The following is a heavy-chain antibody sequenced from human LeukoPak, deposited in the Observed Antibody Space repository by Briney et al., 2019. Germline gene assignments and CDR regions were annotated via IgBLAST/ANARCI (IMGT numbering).Heavy chain of an antibody. CDR1: GGSISSYY. Sequence: SEALSLTCTVSGGSISSYYWSWIRQPPGKGLEWTGYIYYSGSTNYNPSLKSRVTISVDTSKNQFSLKLSSVTAADTAVYYCARLRGGVSWYFDLWGRGTLVTVSS. D-gene: IGHD3-10*01. V-gene: IGHV4-59*08. J-gene: IGHJ2*01. CDR3: ARLRGGVSWYFDL. CDR2: IYYSGST.